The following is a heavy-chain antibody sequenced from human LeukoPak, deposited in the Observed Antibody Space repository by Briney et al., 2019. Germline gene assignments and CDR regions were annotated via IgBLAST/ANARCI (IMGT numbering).Heavy chain of an antibody. CDR2: IYSGGNT. V-gene: IGHV3-66*01. D-gene: IGHD3-16*01. J-gene: IGHJ4*02. CDR3: AREIPGGSAIDY. CDR1: GFTFSSYA. Sequence: GGSLRLSCAASGFTFSSYAMNWVRQAPGKGLEWVSVIYSGGNTYYADSVKGRFTISRDNSKNTLYLQMNSLRAEDTAVYYCAREIPGGSAIDYWGQGTLVTVSS.